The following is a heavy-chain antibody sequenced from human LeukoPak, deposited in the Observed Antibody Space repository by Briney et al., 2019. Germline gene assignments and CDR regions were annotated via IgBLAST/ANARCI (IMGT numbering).Heavy chain of an antibody. CDR2: ISAYNGNT. CDR3: ARDNNRHRPGHIDY. V-gene: IGHV1-18*01. Sequence: ASVKVSCKASGYTFTSYGISWVRQAPGQGLEWMGWISAYNGNTNYAQKLQGRVTMTTDTSTSTAYMELRSLRSDDTAVYYCARDNNRHRPGHIDYWSQGTLVTVSS. CDR1: GYTFTSYG. D-gene: IGHD1-14*01. J-gene: IGHJ4*02.